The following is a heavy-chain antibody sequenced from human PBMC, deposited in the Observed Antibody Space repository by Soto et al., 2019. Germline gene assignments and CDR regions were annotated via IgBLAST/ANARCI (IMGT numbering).Heavy chain of an antibody. D-gene: IGHD3-16*02. CDR1: GFTFSSYW. V-gene: IGHV3-7*01. CDR2: IKQDGSEK. Sequence: PGGSLRLSCAASGFTFSSYWMSWVRQAPGKGLEWVANIKQDGSEKYYVDSVKGRFTISRDNAKNSLYLQMNSLRAEDTAVYYCARDFNSFYDYIWGSYRYRDAFDIWGQGTMVTVSS. CDR3: ARDFNSFYDYIWGSYRYRDAFDI. J-gene: IGHJ3*02.